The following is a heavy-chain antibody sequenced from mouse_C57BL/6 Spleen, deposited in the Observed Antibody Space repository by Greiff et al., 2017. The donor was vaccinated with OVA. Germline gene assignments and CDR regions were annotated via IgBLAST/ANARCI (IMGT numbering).Heavy chain of an antibody. CDR1: GYSFTGYY. D-gene: IGHD1-1*02. V-gene: IGHV1-42*01. CDR3: ARGTGAGD. Sequence: EVHLVESGPELVKPGASVKISCKASGYSFTGYYMNWVKQSPEKSLEWIGEINPSTGGTTYNQKFKAKATLTVDKSSSTAYMQLKSLTSEDSAVYYCARGTGAGDWGKGTTLTVSS. J-gene: IGHJ2*01. CDR2: INPSTGGT.